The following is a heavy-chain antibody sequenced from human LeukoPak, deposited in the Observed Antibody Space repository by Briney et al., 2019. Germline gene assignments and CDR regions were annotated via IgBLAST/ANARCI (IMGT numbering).Heavy chain of an antibody. D-gene: IGHD3-22*01. V-gene: IGHV1-2*02. J-gene: IGHJ4*02. CDR3: AAILSPYYYDSSGYQNLFDY. Sequence: GASVKVSCKASGYTFTGYYMHWVGQAPGQGLEWMGWINPNSGGTNYAQKFQGRVTMTRDTSISTAYMELSRLRSDDTAVYYCAAILSPYYYDSSGYQNLFDYWGQGNLVTVSS. CDR1: GYTFTGYY. CDR2: INPNSGGT.